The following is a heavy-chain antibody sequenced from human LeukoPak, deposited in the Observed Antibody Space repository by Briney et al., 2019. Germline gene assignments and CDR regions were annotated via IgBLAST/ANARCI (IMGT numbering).Heavy chain of an antibody. J-gene: IGHJ4*02. CDR1: GYSFTSYW. D-gene: IGHD3-22*01. Sequence: TAGESLQISCKGSGYSFTSYWISWVRQVPGKGLEWMGRIDPSDSYTNYSPSFQGHVTISADKSISTAYLQWSSLKASDTAMYYCARQPYYYDSSGYYYGDYWGRGTLVTVSS. V-gene: IGHV5-10-1*01. CDR3: ARQPYYYDSSGYYYGDY. CDR2: IDPSDSYT.